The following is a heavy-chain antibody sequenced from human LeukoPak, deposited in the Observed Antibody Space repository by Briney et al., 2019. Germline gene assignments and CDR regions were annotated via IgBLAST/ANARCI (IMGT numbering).Heavy chain of an antibody. CDR1: GGTFSSYA. Sequence: SVKVSCKASGGTFSSYAISWVRQAPGQGLEWIGGIIPIFGTANYAQKFQGRVTITADESTSTAYMELSSLRSEDTAVYYCAREEREYCGGDCNDAFDIWGQGTMVTVSS. V-gene: IGHV1-69*13. CDR2: IIPIFGTA. D-gene: IGHD2-21*02. J-gene: IGHJ3*02. CDR3: AREEREYCGGDCNDAFDI.